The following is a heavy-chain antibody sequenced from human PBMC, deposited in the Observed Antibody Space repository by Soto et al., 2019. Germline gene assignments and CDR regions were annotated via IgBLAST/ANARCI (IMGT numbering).Heavy chain of an antibody. J-gene: IGHJ4*02. Sequence: GGSLRLSCAASGFTFSSYAMSWVRQAPGKGLEWVSAISGSGGSTYYADPVKGRFTISRDNSKNTLYLQMNSLRAEDTAVYYCAKNGAVAGTRRGYFDYWGQGTLVTVSS. D-gene: IGHD6-19*01. CDR1: GFTFSSYA. CDR2: ISGSGGST. V-gene: IGHV3-23*01. CDR3: AKNGAVAGTRRGYFDY.